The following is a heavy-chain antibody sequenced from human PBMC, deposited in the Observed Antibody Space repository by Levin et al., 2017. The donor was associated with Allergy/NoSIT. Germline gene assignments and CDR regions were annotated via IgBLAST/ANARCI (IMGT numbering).Heavy chain of an antibody. CDR2: ISYDGTYT. J-gene: IGHJ4*02. D-gene: IGHD1-26*01. CDR1: GFNFFGHA. Sequence: SGGSLRLSCAASGFNFFGHAMHWVRQAPGKGLEWLAAISYDGTYTPYADSVKDRFIISRDNSKSILYLHMSNLRPEDTAVYSCARDIGVGATLGTPDYWGQGSLVTVSS. CDR3: ARDIGVGATLGTPDY. V-gene: IGHV3-30-3*01.